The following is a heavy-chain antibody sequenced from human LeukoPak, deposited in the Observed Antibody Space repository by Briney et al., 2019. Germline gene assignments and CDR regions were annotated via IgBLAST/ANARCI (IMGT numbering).Heavy chain of an antibody. CDR2: IYYSGST. J-gene: IGHJ4*02. Sequence: SETLSLTCTVSGGSISSSSYYWGWIRQPPGKGLEWIGSIYYSGSTYYNPSLKSRVTISVDTSKNQFSLKLSSVTAADTAVYYCARHLNPFILPYSSGWSRHDYWGQGTLVTVSS. D-gene: IGHD6-19*01. CDR3: ARHLNPFILPYSSGWSRHDY. V-gene: IGHV4-39*01. CDR1: GGSISSSSYY.